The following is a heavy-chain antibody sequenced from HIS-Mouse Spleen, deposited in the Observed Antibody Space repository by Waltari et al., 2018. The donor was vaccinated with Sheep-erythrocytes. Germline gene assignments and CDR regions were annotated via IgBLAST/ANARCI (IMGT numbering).Heavy chain of an antibody. J-gene: IGHJ3*02. V-gene: IGHV3-74*01. Sequence: EVQLVESGGGLVQPGGSLRLSCAASGFPFSSYWMHWVRQAPGKGLVWDSRINREGGNTSYAHPVKGRFTITRDNAKNALYLQMSRLRAEDTAVYYCARAISSADAFDIWGQGAMVTVSS. CDR3: ARAISSADAFDI. CDR1: GFPFSSYW. D-gene: IGHD3-16*02. CDR2: INREGGNT.